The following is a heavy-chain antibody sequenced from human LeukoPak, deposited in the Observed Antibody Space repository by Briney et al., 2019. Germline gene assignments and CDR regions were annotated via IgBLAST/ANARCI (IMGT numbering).Heavy chain of an antibody. D-gene: IGHD3-16*01. CDR1: GFSLSNARMG. V-gene: IGHV2-26*01. CDR3: ARIHLGGPGCNWFDP. Sequence: SGHTLLNPTETLTLTCTVSGFSLSNARMGVRWIRQPPGQALEWLSHIFSHDEKSYSTSLKSRLTSSKDTSKSQVVLTMTNMDPVDTATYYCARIHLGGPGCNWFDPWGQGTLVTVSS. J-gene: IGHJ5*02. CDR2: IFSHDEK.